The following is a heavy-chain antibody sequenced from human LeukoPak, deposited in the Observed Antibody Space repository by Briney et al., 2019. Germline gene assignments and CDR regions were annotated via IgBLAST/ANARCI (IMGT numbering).Heavy chain of an antibody. Sequence: ASVKVSCKASGGTFSSYAISWVRQAPGQGLEWMGGISAYNGNTNYAQKLQGRVTMTTDSSTSTAYMELRSLRSDDTAVYYCARRYYGSEITGYFDYWGQGTLVTVSS. J-gene: IGHJ4*02. V-gene: IGHV1-18*01. CDR1: GGTFSSYA. CDR2: ISAYNGNT. D-gene: IGHD3-10*01. CDR3: ARRYYGSEITGYFDY.